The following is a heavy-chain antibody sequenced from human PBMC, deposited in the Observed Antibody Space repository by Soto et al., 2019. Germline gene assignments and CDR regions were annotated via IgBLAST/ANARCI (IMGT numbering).Heavy chain of an antibody. CDR3: ARVSDILTGYTYGMDV. D-gene: IGHD3-9*01. Sequence: SATLSLTCAVSGGSIRSSNWWRRVRQPPGKGLEWIGEIYHSGSTNYNPSLKSRVTISVYKSKNQFSLKLSSVTAADTAVYYCARVSDILTGYTYGMDVWGQGTTVT. J-gene: IGHJ6*02. CDR2: IYHSGST. CDR1: GGSIRSSNW. V-gene: IGHV4-4*02.